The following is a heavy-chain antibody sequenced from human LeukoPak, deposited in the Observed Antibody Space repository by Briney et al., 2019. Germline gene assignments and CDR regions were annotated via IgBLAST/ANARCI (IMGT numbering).Heavy chain of an antibody. CDR3: ARWQHDTAFFDY. Sequence: SQTLSLTCAISGDSVSSNSAAWNWIRQSPSRGLKWLGRTSYRSKWYNNYAVSVKSRITINPDTSKNQFSLQLKSVTPEDTAVYYCARWQHDTAFFDYWGQGTLVTVSS. J-gene: IGHJ4*02. CDR1: GDSVSSNSAA. D-gene: IGHD1-1*01. CDR2: TSYRSKWYN. V-gene: IGHV6-1*01.